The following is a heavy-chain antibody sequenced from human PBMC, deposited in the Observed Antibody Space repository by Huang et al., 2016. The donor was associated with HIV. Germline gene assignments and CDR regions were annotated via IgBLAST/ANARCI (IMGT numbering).Heavy chain of an antibody. V-gene: IGHV1-46*03. D-gene: IGHD6-13*01. CDR3: AREGITPSGTEVSGFDF. CDR2: VNPSGGGA. CDR1: GFSILIYY. J-gene: IGHJ5*01. Sequence: QVQLVQSGAEVKKPGASVTISCKASGFSILIYYIHWVRQAPGQVREWMGIVNPSGGGADYAQKVKGRVTMTRDTSTRTLYMELSSLRSEDTAVYYCAREGITPSGTEVSGFDFWGQGTPVSVSS.